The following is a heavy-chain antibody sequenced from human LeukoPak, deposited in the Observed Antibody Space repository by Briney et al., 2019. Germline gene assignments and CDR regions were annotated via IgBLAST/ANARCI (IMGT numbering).Heavy chain of an antibody. D-gene: IGHD5-24*01. CDR1: GYTLTELS. J-gene: IGHJ4*02. Sequence: GASVKVSCKVSGYTLTELSMHWVRQAPGKGLEWMGGFDPEDGETIYAQKFQGRVTMTEDTSTDTAYMELSSLRSEDTAVYYCATSGRWLQLGGFDYWGQGTLVTVSP. CDR3: ATSGRWLQLGGFDY. CDR2: FDPEDGET. V-gene: IGHV1-24*01.